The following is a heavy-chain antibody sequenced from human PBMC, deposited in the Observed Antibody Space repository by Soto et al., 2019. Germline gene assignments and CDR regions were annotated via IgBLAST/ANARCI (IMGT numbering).Heavy chain of an antibody. Sequence: QVRLVQSGAEVKKPGSSVKVSCKASGGTFSNFAINWVRQAPGQGLEWMGGIILPFGVPHYAQKFQGRVTISAVQSLTTAYMDLSGLRSEVPAVYYRARGPDLEGYFDYWGQGTLVTVSS. CDR1: GGTFSNFA. V-gene: IGHV1-69*12. CDR2: IILPFGVP. J-gene: IGHJ4*02. CDR3: ARGPDLEGYFDY.